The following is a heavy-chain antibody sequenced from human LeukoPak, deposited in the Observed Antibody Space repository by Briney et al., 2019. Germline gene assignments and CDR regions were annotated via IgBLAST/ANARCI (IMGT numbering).Heavy chain of an antibody. Sequence: GESLKISCKGSGYSFTRHWIGWVRQMPGKGLEWMGIIYPGDSDTRYSPSFQGQVTISADKSINTAYLQWSSLKASDTAMYYCATSGYYYDSSGYYYPLSYWGQGTLVTVSS. V-gene: IGHV5-51*01. D-gene: IGHD3-22*01. J-gene: IGHJ4*02. CDR1: GYSFTRHW. CDR2: IYPGDSDT. CDR3: ATSGYYYDSSGYYYPLSY.